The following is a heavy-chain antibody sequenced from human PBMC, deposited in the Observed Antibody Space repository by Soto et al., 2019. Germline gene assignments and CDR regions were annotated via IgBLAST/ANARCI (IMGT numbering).Heavy chain of an antibody. D-gene: IGHD3-22*01. Sequence: SVKISCKDSGGTFSSYAISWVRQAPGQGLEWMGGIIPIFGTANYAQKFQGRVTITADESTSTAYMELSSLRSEDTAVYYCARGDSSGYTETVPYFYYGMDVWGQGTTFTVSS. V-gene: IGHV1-69*13. J-gene: IGHJ6*02. CDR1: GGTFSSYA. CDR3: ARGDSSGYTETVPYFYYGMDV. CDR2: IIPIFGTA.